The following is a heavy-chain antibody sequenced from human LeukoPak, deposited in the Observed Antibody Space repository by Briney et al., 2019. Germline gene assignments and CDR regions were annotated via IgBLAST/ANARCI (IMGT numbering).Heavy chain of an antibody. J-gene: IGHJ4*02. CDR1: GFTFDDYA. Sequence: GGSLRLSCAASGFTFDDYAMHWVRHAPGEGLGWVSGISWNSGSIDYAGSVKGRFTISRDNAKNSLYLQMNSLRAEDMALYYCTKDRGSGQWLVAPDYWGQGTLVTVSA. CDR2: ISWNSGSI. V-gene: IGHV3-9*03. D-gene: IGHD6-19*01. CDR3: TKDRGSGQWLVAPDY.